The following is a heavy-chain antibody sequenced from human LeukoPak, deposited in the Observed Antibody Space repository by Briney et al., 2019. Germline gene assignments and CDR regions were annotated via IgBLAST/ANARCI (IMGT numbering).Heavy chain of an antibody. CDR3: VRDNAAADGALDY. J-gene: IGHJ4*02. Sequence: HPGGSLRLSCVASGFTFSSHGMPWVRQAPGKGLEWVAVIWYDGSHRYYPDAVKGRFTISRDNSKNTLFLQMDSLRVDDTAVYYCVRDNAAADGALDYWGQGSLVSVPS. CDR2: IWYDGSHR. D-gene: IGHD5-24*01. V-gene: IGHV3-33*01. CDR1: GFTFSSHG.